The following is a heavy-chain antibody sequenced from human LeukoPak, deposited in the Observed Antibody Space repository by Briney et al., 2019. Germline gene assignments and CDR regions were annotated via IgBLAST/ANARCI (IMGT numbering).Heavy chain of an antibody. V-gene: IGHV4-59*01. CDR2: IYYSGST. J-gene: IGHJ4*01. CDR1: GGSISSYY. CDR3: ATSGSYGLLDY. D-gene: IGHD1-26*01. Sequence: SETLSLTCTVSGGSISSYYWSWIRQPPGKGLEWIGYIYYSGSTNYNPSLKSRVTISVDTSTNPFSLNLSSVTAADTAVYYCATSGSYGLLDYWGHGTLVTVSS.